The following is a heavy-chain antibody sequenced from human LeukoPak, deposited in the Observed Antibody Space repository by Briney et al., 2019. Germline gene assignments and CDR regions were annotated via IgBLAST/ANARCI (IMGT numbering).Heavy chain of an antibody. D-gene: IGHD4-23*01. CDR1: GYTLTELS. J-gene: IGHJ5*02. CDR2: FDPEDGET. CDR3: ARDNSVEDIAWWFDP. V-gene: IGHV1-24*01. Sequence: ASVKVSCKVSGYTLTELSMHWVRQAPGKGLEWMGGFDPEDGETIYAQKFQGRVTMTEDTSTDTAYMELSSLRSEDTAVYYCARDNSVEDIAWWFDPWGQGTLVTVSS.